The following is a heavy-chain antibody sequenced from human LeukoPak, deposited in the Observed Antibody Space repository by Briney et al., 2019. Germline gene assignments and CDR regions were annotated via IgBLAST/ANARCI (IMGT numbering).Heavy chain of an antibody. CDR2: INAGNGNT. CDR3: AREYYDILTGYYFPDY. D-gene: IGHD3-9*01. CDR1: GYTFTTYA. J-gene: IGHJ4*02. Sequence: ASVKVSCRTSGYTFTTYAIHWVRQAPGQRLEWMGWINAGNGNTKYSQKFEGRVTITRDTAASTAYVELSSLRFEDTAVYYCAREYYDILTGYYFPDYWGQGTLVAVSS. V-gene: IGHV1-3*01.